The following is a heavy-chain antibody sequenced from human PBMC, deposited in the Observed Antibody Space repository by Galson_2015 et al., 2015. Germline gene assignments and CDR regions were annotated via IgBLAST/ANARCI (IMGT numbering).Heavy chain of an antibody. CDR1: GFSFSSYG. V-gene: IGHV3-23*01. J-gene: IGHJ4*02. CDR2: ISGGGTGA. CDR3: AKDFWSGKSSYFDH. Sequence: SLRLSCAASGFSFSSYGMSWVRQAPGKGLEWVAAISGGGTGAYYADSVKGRFTISRDNSKNTLYLQMNSLRAEDTAVYYCAKDFWSGKSSYFDHWGLGTLVTVSS. D-gene: IGHD3-3*01.